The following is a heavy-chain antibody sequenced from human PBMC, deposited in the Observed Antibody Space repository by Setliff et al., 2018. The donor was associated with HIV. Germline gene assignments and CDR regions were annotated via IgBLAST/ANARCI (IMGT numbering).Heavy chain of an antibody. CDR1: GYSISSGYY. Sequence: SETLSLTCTVSGYSISSGYYWGWIRQPPGKGLEWIGSMYQSGTTNYNPSLESRVTVSEDTSRHQFSLKLTSVTADDTAIYYCARGPPFAYWGQGLLVTVSS. CDR2: MYQSGTT. J-gene: IGHJ4*02. V-gene: IGHV4-38-2*02. CDR3: ARGPPFAY.